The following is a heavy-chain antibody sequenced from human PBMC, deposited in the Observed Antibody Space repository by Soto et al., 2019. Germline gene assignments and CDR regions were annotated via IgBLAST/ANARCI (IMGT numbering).Heavy chain of an antibody. J-gene: IGHJ1*01. CDR2: ISSDGNGK. D-gene: IGHD3-22*01. Sequence: QVQLVESGGGVVQPGKSLRLPCAASGLTFSTAVLHWVRQAPGKGLEWVAGISSDGNGKYYAESVRGRFTISRDNSKHTMYMEMNSLRLEDTAVYYGAKEDYSCGFAGTFSHWGQGTLVTVSS. CDR1: GLTFSTAV. CDR3: AKEDYSCGFAGTFSH. V-gene: IGHV3-30-3*01.